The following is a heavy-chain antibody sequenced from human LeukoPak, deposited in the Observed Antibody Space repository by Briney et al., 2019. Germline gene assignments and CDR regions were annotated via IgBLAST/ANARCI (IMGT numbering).Heavy chain of an antibody. V-gene: IGHV3-33*06. J-gene: IGHJ4*02. D-gene: IGHD4-23*01. CDR3: AKDEGDVIFGHYGGNPGGY. CDR2: IWYDGSNK. CDR1: GFTFSSYG. Sequence: GGSLRLSCAASGFTFSSYGMHWVRQAPGKGLEWVAVIWYDGSNKYYADSVKGRFTISRDNSKNTLYLQMNSLRAEDTAVYYCAKDEGDVIFGHYGGNPGGYWGQGTLVTVSS.